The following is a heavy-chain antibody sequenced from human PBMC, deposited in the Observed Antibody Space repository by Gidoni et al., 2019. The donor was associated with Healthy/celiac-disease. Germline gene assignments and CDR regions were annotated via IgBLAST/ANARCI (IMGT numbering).Heavy chain of an antibody. CDR3: ARAIGMTTVVIIDY. Sequence: QVQLVQAGAEVEKPGASVKVSCKASGYTCTSYGISWVRQAPGQGLEWMGWGSAYNGNTNYAQKLQGRVTMTTDTSTSTAYMELRSLRSDDTAVYYCARAIGMTTVVIIDYWGQGTLVTVSS. V-gene: IGHV1-18*01. CDR2: GSAYNGNT. CDR1: GYTCTSYG. J-gene: IGHJ4*02. D-gene: IGHD4-17*01.